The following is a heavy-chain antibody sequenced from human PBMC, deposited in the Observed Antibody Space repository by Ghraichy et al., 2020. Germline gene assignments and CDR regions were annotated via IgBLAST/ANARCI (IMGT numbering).Heavy chain of an antibody. CDR1: GFTFSSYS. CDR2: ISSSSSYI. V-gene: IGHV3-21*01. D-gene: IGHD5-24*01. J-gene: IGHJ3*02. Sequence: GGSLRLSCAASGFTFSSYSMNWVRQAPGKGLEWVSSISSSSSYIYYADSVKGRFTISRDNAKNSLYLQMNSLRAEDTAVYYCAINGEMATSMGDGGHDAFDIWGQGTMVTVSS. CDR3: AINGEMATSMGDGGHDAFDI.